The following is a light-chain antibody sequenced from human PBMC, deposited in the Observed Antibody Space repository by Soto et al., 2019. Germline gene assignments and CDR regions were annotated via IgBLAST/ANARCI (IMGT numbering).Light chain of an antibody. CDR1: SSDIGTCKY. Sequence: QSALTQPASVSGSPGQSITISCTGTSSDIGTCKYVSWFQHHPGKAPKLIIFEVSNRPSGISDRFSGFKSANTAYLTISGVQPEDEADYHCSSYTTIKTVVFGGGTKLTVL. CDR2: EVS. CDR3: SSYTTIKTVV. V-gene: IGLV2-14*01. J-gene: IGLJ2*01.